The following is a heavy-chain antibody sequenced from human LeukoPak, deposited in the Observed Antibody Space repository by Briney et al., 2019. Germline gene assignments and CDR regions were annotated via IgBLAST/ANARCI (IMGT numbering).Heavy chain of an antibody. CDR3: ARALTVAGTGFDY. CDR2: IYYSGST. CDR1: GGSFSGYY. Sequence: SETLSLTCAVYGGSFSGYYWSWIRQPPGKGLEWIGYIYYSGSTNYNPSLKSRVTISVDTSKNQFSLKLTSVTAADTAVYYCARALTVAGTGFDYWGQGTLVTVSS. V-gene: IGHV4-59*08. J-gene: IGHJ4*02. D-gene: IGHD6-19*01.